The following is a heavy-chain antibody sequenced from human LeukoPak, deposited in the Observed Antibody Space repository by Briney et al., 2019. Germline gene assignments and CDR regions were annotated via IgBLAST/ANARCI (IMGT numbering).Heavy chain of an antibody. CDR3: AAPSRRGYYYFDY. CDR1: GFTFTSSA. CDR2: IVVGSGNT. D-gene: IGHD3-3*01. Sequence: ASVKVSCKASGFTFTSSAVQWVRQARGQRLEWIGWIVVGSGNTNYAQKFQERVTITRDMSTSTAYMELSSLRSEDTAVYYCAAPSRRGYYYFDYWGQGTLVTVSS. J-gene: IGHJ4*02. V-gene: IGHV1-58*01.